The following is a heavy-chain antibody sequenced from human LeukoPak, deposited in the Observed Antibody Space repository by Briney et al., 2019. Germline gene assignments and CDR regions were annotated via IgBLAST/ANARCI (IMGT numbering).Heavy chain of an antibody. CDR1: GFTFSSYA. J-gene: IGHJ3*02. D-gene: IGHD2-2*01. CDR3: AKASRYQLLKKQPENDAFDI. Sequence: GRSLRLSCAASGFTFSSYAMSWVRQAPGKGLEWVSAISGSGGSTYYADSVKGRFTISRDNSKNTLYLQMNSLRAEDTAVYYCAKASRYQLLKKQPENDAFDIWGQGTMVTVSS. CDR2: ISGSGGST. V-gene: IGHV3-23*01.